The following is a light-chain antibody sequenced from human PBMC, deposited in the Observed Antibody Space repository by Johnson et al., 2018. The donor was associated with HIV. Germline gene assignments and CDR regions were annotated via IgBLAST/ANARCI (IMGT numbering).Light chain of an antibody. CDR2: DNN. J-gene: IGLJ1*01. CDR1: SSNIGNNY. Sequence: QSVLTQPPSVSAAPGQKVTISCSGSSSNIGNNYVSWYQQLPGTAPKLLIYDNNKRPSGIPDRFSGSKSGTSATLGITGLQTGDEADYYCGTWDSSLSAGVVFGTVTK. V-gene: IGLV1-51*01. CDR3: GTWDSSLSAGVV.